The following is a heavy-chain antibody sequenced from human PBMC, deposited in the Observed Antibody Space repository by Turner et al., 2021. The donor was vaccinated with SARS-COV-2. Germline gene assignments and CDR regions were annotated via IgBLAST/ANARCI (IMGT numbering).Heavy chain of an antibody. CDR3: ASQEALVPSYYYYYYGMDV. D-gene: IGHD3-10*01. J-gene: IGHJ6*02. CDR2: IYYSGST. V-gene: IGHV4-39*01. CDR1: GGSIGSSSYY. Sequence: QLQLQESGPGLVKPSETLSLTCTVSGGSIGSSSYYWGWNRQPPGKGLEWIGSIYYSGSTYYNPSLKSRVTISVDTSKNQFSLKLSSVTAADTAVYYCASQEALVPSYYYYYYGMDVWGQGTTVTVSS.